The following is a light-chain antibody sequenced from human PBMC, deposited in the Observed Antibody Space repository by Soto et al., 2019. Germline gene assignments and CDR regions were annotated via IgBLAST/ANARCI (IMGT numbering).Light chain of an antibody. V-gene: IGKV1-39*01. CDR3: QRTYTYPNT. J-gene: IGKJ3*01. Sequence: DIQMTQSPSSLSAAVGDRATISCRASQYISTYLSWYHQKPRKAPRLVIYAASNLQSGVPSRFSGSGSGTEFTLTITSLQREDFGTYYCQRTYTYPNTFGPGTELDIK. CDR2: AAS. CDR1: QYISTY.